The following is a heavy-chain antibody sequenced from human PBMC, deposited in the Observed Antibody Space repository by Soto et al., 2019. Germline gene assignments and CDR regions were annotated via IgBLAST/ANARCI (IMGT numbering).Heavy chain of an antibody. D-gene: IGHD1-1*01. CDR1: SYSISSGFF. CDR3: ARDTNSLDL. CDR2: IYHTGDT. J-gene: IGHJ4*01. V-gene: IGHV4-38-2*02. Sequence: SETLSLTCVVSSYSISSGFFWAWIRQPPGKGLEWVGSIYHTGDTHYNPSLRSQVSMSVDTSKNHFSLRLIYLTAADTAVYFCARDTNSLDLWGQGILVTVSS.